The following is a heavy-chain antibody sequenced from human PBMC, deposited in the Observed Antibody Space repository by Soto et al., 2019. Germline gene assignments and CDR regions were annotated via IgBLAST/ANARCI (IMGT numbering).Heavy chain of an antibody. CDR3: AAGGRYCSSTSCDEYFDY. CDR2: IYPGDSDT. Sequence: SGESLKISCKGSGYSFTSYWIGWVRQMPGKGLEWMGIIYPGDSDTRYSPSFQGQVTISADKSISTAYLQWSSLKASDTALYYCAAGGRYCSSTSCDEYFDYWGQGTLVTVSS. CDR1: GYSFTSYW. J-gene: IGHJ4*02. V-gene: IGHV5-51*01. D-gene: IGHD2-2*01.